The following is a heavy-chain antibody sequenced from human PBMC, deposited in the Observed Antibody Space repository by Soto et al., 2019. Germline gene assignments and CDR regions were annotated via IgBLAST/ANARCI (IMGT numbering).Heavy chain of an antibody. Sequence: PXEXLKISCKCSGYXFTSYLIIWVRHMPGKGLEWMGRIDPSDPYTNYSPSFQVHVTISADKSISTAYLQWSSLKASDTALYYCARQEVTIVRGVIRDYGMDVWGQGTTVTVS. V-gene: IGHV5-10-1*01. CDR1: GYXFTSYL. CDR2: IDPSDPYT. D-gene: IGHD3-10*01. CDR3: ARQEVTIVRGVIRDYGMDV. J-gene: IGHJ6*02.